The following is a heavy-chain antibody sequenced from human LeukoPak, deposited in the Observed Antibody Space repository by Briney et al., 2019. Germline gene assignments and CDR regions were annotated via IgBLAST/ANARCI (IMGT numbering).Heavy chain of an antibody. CDR2: IHHSGST. V-gene: IGHV4-34*01. CDR1: GGSFSGYF. CDR3: ARGGDMVRAFDY. J-gene: IGHJ4*02. Sequence: SETLSLTCAVYGGSFSGYFWSWIRQPPGMGLEWIGEIHHSGSTNYNPSLKSRVSMSVDTSKNQFSLRVTSVTAADTAVYYCARGGDMVRAFDYWGQGTLVTVSS. D-gene: IGHD3-10*01.